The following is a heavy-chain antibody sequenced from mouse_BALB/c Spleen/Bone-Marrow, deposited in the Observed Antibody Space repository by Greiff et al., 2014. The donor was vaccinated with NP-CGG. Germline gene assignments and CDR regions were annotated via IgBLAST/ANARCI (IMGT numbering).Heavy chain of an antibody. D-gene: IGHD2-4*01. Sequence: EVHLVESGPGLVKPSQSLSLTCTVTDYSITSDYAWNWIRQFPGNKLEWMGYISYSGNTSYNPSLKSRISITRDTSKNQFFLQLNSVTTEDTATYYCSRYDYDGVDYWSQGTTLTVSS. J-gene: IGHJ2*01. CDR1: DYSITSDYA. CDR2: ISYSGNT. CDR3: SRYDYDGVDY. V-gene: IGHV3-2*02.